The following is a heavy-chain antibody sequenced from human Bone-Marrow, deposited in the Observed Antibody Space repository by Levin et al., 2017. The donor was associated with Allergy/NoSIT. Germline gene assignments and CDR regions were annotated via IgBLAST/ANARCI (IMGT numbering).Heavy chain of an antibody. D-gene: IGHD3-3*01. CDR2: IIPIVGTA. J-gene: IGHJ6*03. CDR1: GGTFSGYA. Sequence: KISCEASGGTFSGYAISWVRQAPGQGLEWMGGIIPIVGTAKYAQSFQGRVSISADKSTSTAYMELSSLRSEDTAVYYCARGFLQYLDGYSYYYMDVWGKGTTVTVSS. CDR3: ARGFLQYLDGYSYYYMDV. V-gene: IGHV1-69*06.